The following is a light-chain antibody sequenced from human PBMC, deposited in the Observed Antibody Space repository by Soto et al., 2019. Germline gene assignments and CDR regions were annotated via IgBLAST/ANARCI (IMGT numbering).Light chain of an antibody. J-gene: IGKJ1*01. CDR2: DAS. V-gene: IGKV3-15*01. CDR1: QSVRTN. CDR3: QHYNNRPPVT. Sequence: EIVMTQSPATLSVSPGERATLSCRASQSVRTNLAWYQQKPGQAPRLLIYDASTRATGIPARFSGSGSGTEFTLTSSSLQSEDFPFYYCQHYNNRPPVTFGQGTKVEIK.